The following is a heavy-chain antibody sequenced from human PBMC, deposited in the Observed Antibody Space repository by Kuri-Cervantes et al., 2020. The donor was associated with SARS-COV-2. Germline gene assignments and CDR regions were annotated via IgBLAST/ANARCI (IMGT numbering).Heavy chain of an antibody. D-gene: IGHD3-3*01. V-gene: IGHV1-18*01. CDR2: ISAYNGNT. CDR1: GYTFTSYG. J-gene: IGHJ6*02. Sequence: ASVKVSCKASGYTFTSYGISWVRQAPGQGLEWMGWISAYNGNTNYAQRLQGRVTMTTDTSTSTAYMELRSLRSDDTAVYYCAREVRFLEWLLSPDYYYGMDVWGQGTTVTVSS. CDR3: AREVRFLEWLLSPDYYYGMDV.